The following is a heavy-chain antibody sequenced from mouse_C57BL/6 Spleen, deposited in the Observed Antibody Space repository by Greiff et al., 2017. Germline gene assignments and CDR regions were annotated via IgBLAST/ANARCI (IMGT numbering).Heavy chain of an antibody. Sequence: QVQLQQPGPGLVQPSQSLSITCTASGFSLTSYGVHWVRQSPGKGLEWLGVIWSGGSTDYNAAFISSLSISKDKSKSQVVFKMNSLQADDTAMYYCARNGYDYDGAWFAYWGQGTLVTVSA. V-gene: IGHV2-2*01. D-gene: IGHD2-4*01. CDR1: GFSLTSYG. CDR3: ARNGYDYDGAWFAY. CDR2: IWSGGST. J-gene: IGHJ3*01.